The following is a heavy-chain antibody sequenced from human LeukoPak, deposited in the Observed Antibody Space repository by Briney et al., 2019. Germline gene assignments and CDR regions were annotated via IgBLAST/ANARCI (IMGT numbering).Heavy chain of an antibody. CDR2: INHSGST. CDR1: GGSFSGYY. V-gene: IGHV4-34*01. J-gene: IGHJ4*02. D-gene: IGHD4/OR15-4a*01. Sequence: SETLSLTCAVYGGSFSGYYWNWIRQPPGKGLEWIGEINHSGSTNYNPSLKSRVTMSVDTSKNQISLKLDSVTAADTAVYYCARDLYGGLFDYWGQGTLVTVSS. CDR3: ARDLYGGLFDY.